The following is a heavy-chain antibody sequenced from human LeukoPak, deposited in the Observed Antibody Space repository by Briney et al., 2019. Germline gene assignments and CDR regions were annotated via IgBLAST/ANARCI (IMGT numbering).Heavy chain of an antibody. CDR3: AGGDNSGGYYDY. CDR2: INHSGST. D-gene: IGHD3-22*01. Sequence: SETLSLTCAVYGGSFSGYYWSWIRQPPGKGLEWIGEINHSGSTNYNPSLKSRVTISVDTSKNQFSLKLSSVTAADTAVYYCAGGDNSGGYYDYWGQGTLVTVSS. V-gene: IGHV4-34*01. CDR1: GGSFSGYY. J-gene: IGHJ4*02.